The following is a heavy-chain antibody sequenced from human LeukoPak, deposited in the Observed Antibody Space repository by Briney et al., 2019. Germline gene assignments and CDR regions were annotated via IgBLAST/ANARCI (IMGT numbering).Heavy chain of an antibody. Sequence: EASVKVSCKASGYTFTNNGISSVRQAPGQGLEWMGWISIYNGNTDYAQKLRGRVTMTTDTSTSTAYVELRSLRSDDTAVYYCARITYDFWSGYYMPDDPWGQGTLVTVSS. D-gene: IGHD3-3*01. CDR3: ARITYDFWSGYYMPDDP. J-gene: IGHJ5*02. CDR2: ISIYNGNT. CDR1: GYTFTNNG. V-gene: IGHV1-18*01.